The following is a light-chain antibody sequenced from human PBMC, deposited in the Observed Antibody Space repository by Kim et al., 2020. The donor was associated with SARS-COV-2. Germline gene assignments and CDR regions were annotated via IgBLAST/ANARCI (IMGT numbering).Light chain of an antibody. CDR3: QSYDISNVI. V-gene: IGLV6-57*03. Sequence: GDTVTISCTRASGNIADDYVQWYQRRPGSAPTIVIYEDSERPSGVPDRFSGSIDTSSSSASLTISGLKTEDEADYYCQSYDISNVIFGGGTQLTVL. CDR1: SGNIADDY. CDR2: EDS. J-gene: IGLJ2*01.